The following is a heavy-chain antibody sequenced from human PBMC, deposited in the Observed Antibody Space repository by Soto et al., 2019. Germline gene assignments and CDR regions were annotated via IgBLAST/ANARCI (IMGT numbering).Heavy chain of an antibody. J-gene: IGHJ4*02. CDR1: VFTFSSYS. CDR3: ARDFWLDY. V-gene: IGHV3-21*01. Sequence: PWGSLRLSCAASVFTFSSYSMNWVRQAPGKGLEWVSSISSSSYIYYADSVKGRFTISRDNAKNSLYLQMNSLRAEDTAVYYCARDFWLDYWGQGTLVTVSS. D-gene: IGHD3-3*01. CDR2: ISSSSYI.